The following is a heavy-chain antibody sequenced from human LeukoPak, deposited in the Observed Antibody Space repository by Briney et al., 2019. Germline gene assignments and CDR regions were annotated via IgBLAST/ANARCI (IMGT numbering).Heavy chain of an antibody. V-gene: IGHV4-4*02. CDR2: IYHSGST. CDR3: AKGSGTSRPYYLDY. Sequence: SGTLSLTCAVSGGSISSSNWWSWVRQPPGKGLEWIGEIYHSGSTNYNPSLKSRVTISVDKSKNQFSLRLSSVTAADTAVYYCAKGSGTSRPYYLDYWGRGTLVTVSS. J-gene: IGHJ4*02. CDR1: GGSISSSNW. D-gene: IGHD6-25*01.